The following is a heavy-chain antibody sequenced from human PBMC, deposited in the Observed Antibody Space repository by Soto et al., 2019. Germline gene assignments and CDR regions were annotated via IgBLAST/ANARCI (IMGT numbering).Heavy chain of an antibody. CDR1: DFTFAGNA. J-gene: IGHJ4*02. V-gene: IGHV3-23*01. D-gene: IGHD2-8*01. Sequence: EVDLLESGGGLVQPGGSLRLSCAASDFTFAGNAMSGVGQAPGKGPEWVSTISPEGFNTHYADSVRGRFIISRDNSRNTVDLHMSSLRVEDTAIYYCVSWVSAHFDYWGQGTPVTVSS. CDR2: ISPEGFNT. CDR3: VSWVSAHFDY.